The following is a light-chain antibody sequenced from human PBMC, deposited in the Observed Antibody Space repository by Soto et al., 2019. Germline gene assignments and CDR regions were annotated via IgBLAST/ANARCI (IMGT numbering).Light chain of an antibody. Sequence: EIVMTQSPATLSVSPGERATLSCRASQSISSNLAWYQQKPGQAPRLLIYGASIRATGIPATFSGSGSGTEYPLTIRSLQSEDFAVYYRQQYNNWPFTFGPGTKVDI. V-gene: IGKV3-15*01. CDR2: GAS. CDR3: QQYNNWPFT. J-gene: IGKJ3*01. CDR1: QSISSN.